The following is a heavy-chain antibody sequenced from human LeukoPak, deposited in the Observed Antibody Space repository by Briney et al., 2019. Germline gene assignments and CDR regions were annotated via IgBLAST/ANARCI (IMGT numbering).Heavy chain of an antibody. CDR1: GGSISSGGYY. Sequence: SQTLSLTCTVSGGSISSGGYYWSWIRQHPGKGLEWIGYIYYSGSTYYNPSLKSRVTISVDTSKNQFSLKLSSVTAADTAVYYCARGYDPGDIAAAGKVGYYFDYWGQGTLVTVSS. V-gene: IGHV4-31*03. D-gene: IGHD6-13*01. CDR2: IYYSGST. CDR3: ARGYDPGDIAAAGKVGYYFDY. J-gene: IGHJ4*02.